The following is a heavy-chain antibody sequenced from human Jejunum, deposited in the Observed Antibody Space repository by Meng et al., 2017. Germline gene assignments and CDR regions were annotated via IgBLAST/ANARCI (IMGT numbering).Heavy chain of an antibody. J-gene: IGHJ4*02. V-gene: IGHV1-2*06. CDR1: GYTFTDYY. Sequence: QVQLLQSGPEVRKPWASVKVSCKASGYTFTDYYIHWVRPAPGQGLEWMGRINPYSGVADFAQKFQGRVSMTRDTSITTAYMELRELTSDDTAVYFCAKEKGTGNYEDYWGQGTLVTVSS. D-gene: IGHD1-7*01. CDR2: INPYSGVA. CDR3: AKEKGTGNYEDY.